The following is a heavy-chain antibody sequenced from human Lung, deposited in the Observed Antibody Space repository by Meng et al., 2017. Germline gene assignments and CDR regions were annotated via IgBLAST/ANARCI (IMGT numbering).Heavy chain of an antibody. CDR1: GFYFNNAW. D-gene: IGHD1-26*01. CDR3: TWDDKAVSDY. Sequence: EVHLVGSGGDLVKPGGSLRLSCAASGFYFNNAWMSWVRQAPGKGLEWVGRIKSNTDGGTAEYAAPVTGRFTTSRDDSKSTLYLQMSGLRIDDTGVYYCTWDDKAVSDYWGQGTLVTVSS. CDR2: IKSNTDGGTA. J-gene: IGHJ4*02. V-gene: IGHV3-15*01.